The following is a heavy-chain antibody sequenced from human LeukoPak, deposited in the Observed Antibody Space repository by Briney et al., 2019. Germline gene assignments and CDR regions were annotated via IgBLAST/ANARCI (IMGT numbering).Heavy chain of an antibody. D-gene: IGHD3-3*01. V-gene: IGHV4-59*01. CDR3: ARYDFNKFFDY. CDR2: IYYSGST. Sequence: NPSETLSLTCTVSGGSISNYYWSWIRQPPGKGLEWIGYIYYSGSTNYNPSLKSRVTMSVDTSKNQFSLKLSSVTAADTAVYYCARYDFNKFFDYWGQGTLVTVSS. CDR1: GGSISNYY. J-gene: IGHJ4*02.